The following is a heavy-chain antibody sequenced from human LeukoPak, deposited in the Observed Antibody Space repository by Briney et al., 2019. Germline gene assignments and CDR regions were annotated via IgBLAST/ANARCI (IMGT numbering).Heavy chain of an antibody. CDR1: GTSFSSYY. J-gene: IGHJ4*02. CDR2: VNHSGYT. Sequence: PSETLSLTCGVSGTSFSSYYWSWIRQTPGKGVEWIGEVNHSGYTNMNPSLKSRVTISVDTSKNHFSLRMSTVTAADTAVYFCARMTTGHDYWGQGTLVTVSS. V-gene: IGHV4-34*01. CDR3: ARMTTGHDY. D-gene: IGHD4-17*01.